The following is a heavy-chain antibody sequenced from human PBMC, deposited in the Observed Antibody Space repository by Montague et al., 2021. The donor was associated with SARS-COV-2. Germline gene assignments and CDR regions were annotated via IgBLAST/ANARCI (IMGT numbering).Heavy chain of an antibody. CDR2: ISYDGSNK. D-gene: IGHD1-26*01. CDR1: GFTFSSYG. Sequence: SLRLSCAASGFTFSSYGMHWVRQAPGKGLEWVAVISYDGSNKYYADSVKGRFTISRDNSKNTLYLQMNSLRAEDTAVYYSAKGYSGSYYSPFDYWGQGTLVTVSS. V-gene: IGHV3-30*18. CDR3: AKGYSGSYYSPFDY. J-gene: IGHJ4*02.